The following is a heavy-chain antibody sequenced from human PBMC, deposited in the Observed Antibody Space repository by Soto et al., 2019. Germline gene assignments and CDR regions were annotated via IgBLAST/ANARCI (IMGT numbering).Heavy chain of an antibody. CDR1: GFTFSSYS. CDR3: AKHDILWILEDALDI. V-gene: IGHV3-23*01. CDR2: ISGSGGST. D-gene: IGHD5-18*01. Sequence: GGSLRLSCAASGFTFSSYSMSWVRQAPGKGLEWVSVISGSGGSTYYADSVKGRFTISRDNSKNTLYLQMNSLRAEDTAVYYCAKHDILWILEDALDIWGQGTMVTVSS. J-gene: IGHJ3*02.